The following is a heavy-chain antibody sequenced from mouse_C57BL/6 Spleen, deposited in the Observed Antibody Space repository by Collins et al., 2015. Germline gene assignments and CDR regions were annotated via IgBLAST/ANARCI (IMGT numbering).Heavy chain of an antibody. V-gene: IGHV1-9*01. D-gene: IGHD1-3*01. J-gene: IGHJ4*01. CDR2: ILPGSGST. CDR1: GYTFSSYW. Sequence: QVQLQQSGAELMKPGASVKISCKATGYTFSSYWIEWVKQRPGHGLEWIGEILPGSGSTNYNEKFKGKATFTADTSSNTAYMQLSSLTSEDSAVYYCARHGKVGYAMDYWGQGTSVTVSS. CDR3: ARHGKVGYAMDY.